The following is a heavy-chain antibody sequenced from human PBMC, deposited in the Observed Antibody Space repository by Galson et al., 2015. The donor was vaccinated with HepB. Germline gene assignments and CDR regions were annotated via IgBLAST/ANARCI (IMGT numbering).Heavy chain of an antibody. V-gene: IGHV1-69*04. J-gene: IGHJ6*02. CDR1: GGTFSSYA. Sequence: SVKVSCKASGGTFSSYAISWVRQAPGQGLEWMGRIIPILGIANYAQKFQGRVTITADKSTSTAYMELSSLRSEDTAVYYCARVFGELQNPYYYYYGMDVWGQGTTVTVSS. D-gene: IGHD3-10*02. CDR2: IIPILGIA. CDR3: ARVFGELQNPYYYYYGMDV.